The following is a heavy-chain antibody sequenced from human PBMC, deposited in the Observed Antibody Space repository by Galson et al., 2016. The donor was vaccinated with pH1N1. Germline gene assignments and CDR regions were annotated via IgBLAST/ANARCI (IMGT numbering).Heavy chain of an antibody. CDR3: AKDRAANYGDYWDY. D-gene: IGHD4-17*01. CDR2: IRFDENNN. J-gene: IGHJ4*02. CDR1: TFSRHW. Sequence: TFSRHWMHWVRQAPGKGLEWVAFIRFDENNNYYADSVKGRFTISRDSSKNMLYLQMNSLRAEDTAVYYCAKDRAANYGDYWDYWGQGTLVTVSS. V-gene: IGHV3-30*02.